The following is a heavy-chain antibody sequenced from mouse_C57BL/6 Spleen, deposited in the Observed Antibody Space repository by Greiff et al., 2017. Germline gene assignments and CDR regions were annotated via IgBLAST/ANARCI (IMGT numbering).Heavy chain of an antibody. Sequence: VQLQQSGAELVRPGTSVKVSCKASGYAFTNYLIEWVKQRPGQGLEWIGVINPGSGGTNYNEKFKGKATLTADKSSSTADMQLSSLTSEDSAVYFCARGTSMYYFDYWGQGTTLTVSS. D-gene: IGHD2-10*02. CDR1: GYAFTNYL. CDR3: ARGTSMYYFDY. V-gene: IGHV1-54*01. J-gene: IGHJ2*01. CDR2: INPGSGGT.